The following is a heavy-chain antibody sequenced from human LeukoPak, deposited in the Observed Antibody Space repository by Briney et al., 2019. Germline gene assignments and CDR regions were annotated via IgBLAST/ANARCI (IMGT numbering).Heavy chain of an antibody. CDR2: IYDSGST. Sequence: SETLSLTCTVSGGSISSHYWSWVRQPPGKGLEWIGYIYDSGSTNYNPSLKSRVTISVDTSKNQFSLKLSSVTAADTAVYYCARLVAYCSSTSCSDYWGQGTLVTVSS. J-gene: IGHJ4*02. CDR3: ARLVAYCSSTSCSDY. CDR1: GGSISSHY. D-gene: IGHD2-2*01. V-gene: IGHV4-59*11.